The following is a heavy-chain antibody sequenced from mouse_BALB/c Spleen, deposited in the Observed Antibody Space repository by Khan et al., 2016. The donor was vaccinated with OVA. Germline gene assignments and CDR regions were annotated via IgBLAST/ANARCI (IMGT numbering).Heavy chain of an antibody. CDR3: SLTPGYYGSDSFDY. Sequence: EVELVESGGGLVKPGGSLKFSCAASGFIFSNYAMPWVRQTPEKRLEWVATISSGGSYTYYPDSVKGRFTISRDNANNTLYLHMRSLRSEDSSMDYLSLTPGYYGSDSFDYWGQGTSLTVSS. CDR2: ISSGGSYT. V-gene: IGHV5-9-3*01. D-gene: IGHD1-1*01. CDR1: GFIFSNYA. J-gene: IGHJ2*02.